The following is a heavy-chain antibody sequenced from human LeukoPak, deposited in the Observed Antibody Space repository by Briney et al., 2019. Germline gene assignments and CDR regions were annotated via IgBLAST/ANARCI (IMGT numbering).Heavy chain of an antibody. CDR2: INPNSGAT. CDR3: ARLKTADPGH. D-gene: IGHD2-21*02. CDR1: GYTFTAYY. V-gene: IGHV1-2*02. J-gene: IGHJ4*02. Sequence: GASVKVSCKTSGYTFTAYYLHWVRQAPGQGLEWMRSINPNSGATDYAQKFQGRVSMTRDTSITTIYMELSSLKSDDTAVYYCARLKTADPGHWGQGTLVTVSS.